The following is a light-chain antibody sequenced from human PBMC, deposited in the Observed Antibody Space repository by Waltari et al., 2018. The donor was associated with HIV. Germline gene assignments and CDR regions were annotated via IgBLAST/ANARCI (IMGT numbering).Light chain of an antibody. CDR2: EVN. V-gene: IGLV2-14*01. J-gene: IGLJ2*01. CDR1: SNDIGAYRF. CDR3: NSYTRSKTWI. Sequence: QSALTQAASVSESPGQSITISCIGTSNDIGAYRFVSWYQQHPGKAPKLLIYEVNNRPSGESNRFSGSKSGNTASLTISGLQTEDEADYYCNSYTRSKTWIFGGGTKVTVL.